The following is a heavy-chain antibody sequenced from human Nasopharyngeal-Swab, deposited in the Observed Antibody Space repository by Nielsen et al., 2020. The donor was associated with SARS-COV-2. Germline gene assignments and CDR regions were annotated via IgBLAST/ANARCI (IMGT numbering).Heavy chain of an antibody. CDR2: IDPSDSYT. CDR3: ARMSVYDSSGYYPTYFDY. V-gene: IGHV5-10-1*01. D-gene: IGHD3-22*01. J-gene: IGHJ4*02. Sequence: GESPKISCKGSGYSFTSYWISWVRQMPGKGLEWMGRIDPSDSYTNYSPSFQGHVTISADKSISTAYLQWSSLKASDTAMYYCARMSVYDSSGYYPTYFDYWGQGTLVTVSS. CDR1: GYSFTSYW.